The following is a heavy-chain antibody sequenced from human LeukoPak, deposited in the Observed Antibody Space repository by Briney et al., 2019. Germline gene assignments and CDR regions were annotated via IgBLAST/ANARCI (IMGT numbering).Heavy chain of an antibody. J-gene: IGHJ4*02. CDR3: ARDSTYYYDSGSSGPHYFDN. V-gene: IGHV3-30*01. Sequence: GGSLRLSCAASGFTFSNYAVHWVRQAPGKGLEWVSLISSSGTYEYYADSVKGRFTISRDNSKNTLYLQLNSLRAEDTAVYYCARDSTYYYDSGSSGPHYFDNWGQGTLVTVSS. CDR2: ISSSGTYE. D-gene: IGHD3-10*01. CDR1: GFTFSNYA.